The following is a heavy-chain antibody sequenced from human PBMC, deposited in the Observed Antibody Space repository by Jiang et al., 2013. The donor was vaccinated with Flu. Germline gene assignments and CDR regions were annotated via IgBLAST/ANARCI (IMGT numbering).Heavy chain of an antibody. J-gene: IGHJ4*02. Sequence: TQTLTCTVSGGSVTSYYWNWIRQPPGKGLEWIGYIYYSGGTNYNSSLKSRVSISVDTSKNQFSLGLNSVTAADTAVYFCARARAPEVAAYYFDYVGPGNPGPPSP. CDR1: GGSVTSYY. CDR3: ARARAPEVAAYYFDY. D-gene: IGHD6-13*01. CDR2: IYYSGGT. V-gene: IGHV4-59*02.